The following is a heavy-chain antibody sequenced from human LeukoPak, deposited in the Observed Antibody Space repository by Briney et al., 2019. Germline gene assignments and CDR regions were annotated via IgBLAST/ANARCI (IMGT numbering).Heavy chain of an antibody. CDR2: ISYDGSNN. Sequence: GRSLRLSCAASGFTFSSYGMHWVRQAPGKGLEWVAVISYDGSNNYYADSVKRRFTIYRDNSKNTLYLQTNSLRAEDTAVYYCAKVSYCSSTSCYGMDVWGKGTTVTVSS. D-gene: IGHD2-2*01. CDR3: AKVSYCSSTSCYGMDV. CDR1: GFTFSSYG. J-gene: IGHJ6*04. V-gene: IGHV3-30*18.